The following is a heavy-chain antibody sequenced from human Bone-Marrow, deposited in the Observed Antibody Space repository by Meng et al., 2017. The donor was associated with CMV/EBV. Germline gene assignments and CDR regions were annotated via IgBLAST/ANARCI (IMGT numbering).Heavy chain of an antibody. CDR1: GFTVSRNY. D-gene: IGHD3-3*01. V-gene: IGHV3-53*01. Sequence: GGSLRLSCVVAGFTVSRNYMSWVRQAPGKGLEWVSVIYSGGSTNYADSVKGRFTISRDNSKETLYLQMNSLRAEDTAVYYCARGTIFEGYYYGMDVWGQGTTVTVYS. J-gene: IGHJ6*02. CDR2: IYSGGST. CDR3: ARGTIFEGYYYGMDV.